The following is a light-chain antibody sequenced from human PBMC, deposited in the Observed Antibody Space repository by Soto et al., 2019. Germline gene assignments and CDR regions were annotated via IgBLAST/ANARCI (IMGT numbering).Light chain of an antibody. CDR2: AAS. J-gene: IGKJ3*01. CDR1: QSISIY. CDR3: QQSYTTPFT. Sequence: DIQMTQSPSSLSASVGDRVTITCRASQSISIYLYWYQQKPGKAPKLLIYAASSLETGVPSRFSGSGSGTDFTLTISSLQPEDFATYFCQQSYTTPFTFGPGTKVDIK. V-gene: IGKV1-39*01.